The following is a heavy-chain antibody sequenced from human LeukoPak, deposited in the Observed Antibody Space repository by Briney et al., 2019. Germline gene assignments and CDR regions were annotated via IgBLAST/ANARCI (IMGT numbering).Heavy chain of an antibody. CDR1: GYTFTGYY. Sequence: ASVKVSCKASGYTFTGYYMHWVRQAPGQGLEWMGWINPNSGGTNYAQKFQGRVTMTRDTSISTAYMELSRLRSDDTAVYYCARDLPVYGSGSRNPMYYYYGMDVWGQGTTVTFSS. CDR3: ARDLPVYGSGSRNPMYYYYGMDV. CDR2: INPNSGGT. D-gene: IGHD3-10*01. V-gene: IGHV1-2*02. J-gene: IGHJ6*02.